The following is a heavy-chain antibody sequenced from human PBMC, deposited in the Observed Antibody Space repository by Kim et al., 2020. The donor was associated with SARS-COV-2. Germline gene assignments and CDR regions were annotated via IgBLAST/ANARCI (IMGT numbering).Heavy chain of an antibody. Sequence: SETLSLTCTVSGGSISSSSYYWGWIRQPPGKGLEWIGSIYYSGSTYYNPSLKSRVTISVDTSKNQFSLKLSSVTAADTAVYYCARSPQRPDHYVWGSYRFPPPYWGQGTLVTVSS. CDR3: ARSPQRPDHYVWGSYRFPPPY. CDR1: GGSISSSSYY. D-gene: IGHD3-16*02. CDR2: IYYSGST. V-gene: IGHV4-39*07. J-gene: IGHJ4*02.